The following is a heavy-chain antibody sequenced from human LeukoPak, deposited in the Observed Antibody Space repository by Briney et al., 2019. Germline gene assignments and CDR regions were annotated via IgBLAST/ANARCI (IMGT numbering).Heavy chain of an antibody. CDR1: GGSISSYY. CDR3: ARHFYGSGSYRAYGMDV. J-gene: IGHJ6*02. Sequence: SETLSLTCTVSGGSISSYYWSWIRQPPGKGLEWIGYIYYTGSTNYNSSLKSRATISVDTSKNQFSLKLSSVTAADTAVYYCARHFYGSGSYRAYGMDVWGQGTTVTVSS. CDR2: IYYTGST. V-gene: IGHV4-59*08. D-gene: IGHD3-10*01.